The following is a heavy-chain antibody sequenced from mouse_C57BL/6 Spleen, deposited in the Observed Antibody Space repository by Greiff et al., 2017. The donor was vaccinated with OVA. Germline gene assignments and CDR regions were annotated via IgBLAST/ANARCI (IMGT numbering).Heavy chain of an antibody. CDR2: IYPGDGDT. Sequence: VQLQQSGPELVKPGASVKISCKASGYAFSSSWMNWVKQRPGTGLEWIGRIYPGDGDTNYNGKFKGKATLTADKSSSTAYMQLSSLTSEDSAVYFCARSGYSIWYFDVWGTGTTVTVAS. V-gene: IGHV1-82*01. J-gene: IGHJ1*03. CDR3: ARSGYSIWYFDV. CDR1: GYAFSSSW. D-gene: IGHD2-5*01.